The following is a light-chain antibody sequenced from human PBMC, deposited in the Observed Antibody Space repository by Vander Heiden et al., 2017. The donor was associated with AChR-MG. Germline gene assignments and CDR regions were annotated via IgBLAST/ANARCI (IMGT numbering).Light chain of an antibody. J-gene: IGKJ5*01. CDR1: QSVSHTD. CDR3: QQYGFSPIT. V-gene: IGKV3-20*01. Sequence: VLRQSPGTLSLSPGETATLSCRASQSVSHTDFAWYQQKRGQPPRLLIFGSSHRATGIPDRFSGSGSGTHFTLYISRVEPEDFAVYTCQQYGFSPITFGQGTRLEIK. CDR2: GSS.